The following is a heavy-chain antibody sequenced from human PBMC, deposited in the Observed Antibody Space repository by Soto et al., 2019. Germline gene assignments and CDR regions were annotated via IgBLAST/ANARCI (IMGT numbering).Heavy chain of an antibody. J-gene: IGHJ6*03. D-gene: IGHD6-6*01. Sequence: EVQLAESGGGLAQPGGSLRLSCAASGFTLSGYAMDWVRQAPGKGLEYVSGISSNGVGTYYANSVQGRFTISRDNSKNTVSLQLGSLRPEDMAVYYCAGRARPDFYYMDVWGKGTTVTVSS. V-gene: IGHV3-64*01. CDR1: GFTLSGYA. CDR2: ISSNGVGT. CDR3: AGRARPDFYYMDV.